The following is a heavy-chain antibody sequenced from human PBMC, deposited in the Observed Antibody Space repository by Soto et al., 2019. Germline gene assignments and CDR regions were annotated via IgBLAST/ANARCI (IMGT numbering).Heavy chain of an antibody. J-gene: IGHJ6*03. Sequence: EVQLVESGGGLVQPGGSLRLSCEASGFTFSTYCMSWVRQAPGKGLEWVATIKQDGSDKFYVDSVRGRFTISRDNAESSLYLQMSSLRVEDTAIYYCVRGCGRSSCPYYLDVWGKATTVIVSS. CDR2: IKQDGSDK. D-gene: IGHD2-2*01. CDR3: VRGCGRSSCPYYLDV. V-gene: IGHV3-7*01. CDR1: GFTFSTYC.